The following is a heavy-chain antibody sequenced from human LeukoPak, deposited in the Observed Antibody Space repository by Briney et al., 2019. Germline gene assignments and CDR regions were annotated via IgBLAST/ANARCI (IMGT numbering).Heavy chain of an antibody. CDR2: MNPNSGNT. CDR3: ARGSIGDDYVWGSYRYYFDY. J-gene: IGHJ4*02. Sequence: ASVKVSCKASGYTFTSCDINWVRQATGQGLEWMGWMNPNSGNTGYAQKFQGRVTMTRNTSISTAYMELSSLRSEDTAVYYCARGSIGDDYVWGSYRYYFDYWGQGTLVTVSS. V-gene: IGHV1-8*01. CDR1: GYTFTSCD. D-gene: IGHD3-16*02.